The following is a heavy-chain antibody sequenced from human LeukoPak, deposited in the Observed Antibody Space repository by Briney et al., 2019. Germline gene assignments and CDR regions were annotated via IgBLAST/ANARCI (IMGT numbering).Heavy chain of an antibody. V-gene: IGHV3-48*02. CDR1: GFTFSIYG. Sequence: GGSLRLSCAASGFTFSIYGMNWVRQAPGKGLGWVSYISSGGSTIYYADSVKGRFTISRDNAKNSLGLEMNSLRDEDTAVYYCARRMSSGSNPFDYWGQGTLVTVSS. J-gene: IGHJ4*02. CDR3: ARRMSSGSNPFDY. CDR2: ISSGGSTI. D-gene: IGHD1-26*01.